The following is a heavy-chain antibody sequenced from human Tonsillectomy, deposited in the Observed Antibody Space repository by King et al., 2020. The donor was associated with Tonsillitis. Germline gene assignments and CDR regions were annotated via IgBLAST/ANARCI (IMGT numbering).Heavy chain of an antibody. D-gene: IGHD3-16*01. CDR1: GFTFSSYG. CDR3: ARGLGYYFDY. J-gene: IGHJ4*02. Sequence: VQLVESGGGVVQPGRSLRLSCAASGFTFSSYGMHWVRQAPGKGLEWVAVISYDGSNKYYADSVKGRFTISRDTSENTLYLQMNSLRAEDTAVYYCARGLGYYFDYRGQGTLVTVSS. V-gene: IGHV3-33*05. CDR2: ISYDGSNK.